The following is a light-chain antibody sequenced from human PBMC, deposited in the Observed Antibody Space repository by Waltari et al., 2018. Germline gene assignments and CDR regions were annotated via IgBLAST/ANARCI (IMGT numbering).Light chain of an antibody. CDR3: QTGGNGTWV. CDR1: SGHSTNI. J-gene: IGLJ3*02. V-gene: IGLV4-69*01. CDR2: VNSDGSH. Sequence: QLVLTQSPSASASLGASVKLTCTLSSGHSTNIIAWLQQQPAKGPRYLMNVNSDGSHNKGVGIPDRFSGSSSGAERYLTISSRKAEDEADYYCQTGGNGTWVFGGGTRLTVL.